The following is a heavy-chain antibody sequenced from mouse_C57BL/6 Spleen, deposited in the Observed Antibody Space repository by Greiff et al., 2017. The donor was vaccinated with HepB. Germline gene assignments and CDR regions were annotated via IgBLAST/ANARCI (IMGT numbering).Heavy chain of an antibody. J-gene: IGHJ4*01. Sequence: QVQLQQSGAELVRPGASVKLSCKASGYTFTDYYINWVKQRPGQGLEWIARIYPGSGNTYYNEKFKGKATLTAEKSSSTAYMQLSSLTSEDSAVYFCARGDWDITTVVPYAMDYWGQGTSVTVSS. CDR3: ARGDWDITTVVPYAMDY. D-gene: IGHD1-1*01. CDR2: IYPGSGNT. V-gene: IGHV1-76*01. CDR1: GYTFTDYY.